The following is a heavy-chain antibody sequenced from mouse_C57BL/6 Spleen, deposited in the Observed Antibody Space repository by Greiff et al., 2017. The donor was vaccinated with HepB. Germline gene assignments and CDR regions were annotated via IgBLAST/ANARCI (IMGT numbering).Heavy chain of an antibody. D-gene: IGHD2-1*01. V-gene: IGHV1-64*01. CDR1: GYTFTSYW. Sequence: QVQLQQPGAELVKPGASVKLSCKASGYTFTSYWMHWVKQRPGQGLEWIGMIHPNSGSTNYNEKFKSKATLTVDKSSSTAYMQLSSLTSEDAAVYYCARGYGNYPEAMDYWGQGTSVTVSS. J-gene: IGHJ4*01. CDR2: IHPNSGST. CDR3: ARGYGNYPEAMDY.